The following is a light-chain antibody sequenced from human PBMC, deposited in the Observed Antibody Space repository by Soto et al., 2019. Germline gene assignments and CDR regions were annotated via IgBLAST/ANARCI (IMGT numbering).Light chain of an antibody. CDR2: VAS. V-gene: IGKV1-39*01. CDR1: QMISNY. CDR3: PETYSIPFT. Sequence: DIQMTQSPSSLSASVGDRVTITCRASQMISNYLNWYQQKPRKAPKLLIYVASSLQSGVPSRFSASGSGTDFTVTIRSLQTEDFAIYDCPETYSIPFTCGQGTKL. J-gene: IGKJ2*01.